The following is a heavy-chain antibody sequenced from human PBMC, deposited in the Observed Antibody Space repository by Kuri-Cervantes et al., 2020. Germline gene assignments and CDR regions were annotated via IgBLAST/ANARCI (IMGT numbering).Heavy chain of an antibody. V-gene: IGHV3-48*03. CDR3: ARDPTSGYDSDAFDI. J-gene: IGHJ3*02. CDR2: ISSSGSTT. D-gene: IGHD5-12*01. CDR1: GFTFSSYE. Sequence: GGSLRLSCAASGFTFSSYEMNWVRQAPGKGLEWVSYISSSGSTTYYADSVKGRFTISRDNAKNSLYLQMNSLRAEDTAVYYCARDPTSGYDSDAFDIWGQGTMVTVSS.